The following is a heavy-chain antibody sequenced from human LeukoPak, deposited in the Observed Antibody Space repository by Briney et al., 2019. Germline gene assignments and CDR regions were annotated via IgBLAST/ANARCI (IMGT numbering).Heavy chain of an antibody. V-gene: IGHV5-51*01. CDR3: ASNIAARPYYGTD. Sequence: GESLKISCKGSGYSSTSYWIGWVRQMPGKGLEWMGIIYPGDSDTRYSPSFQGQVTISADKSISTAYLQWSSLKASDTAMYHCASNIAARPYYGTDWGQGTLVTVSS. CDR1: GYSSTSYW. CDR2: IYPGDSDT. D-gene: IGHD6-6*01. J-gene: IGHJ4*02.